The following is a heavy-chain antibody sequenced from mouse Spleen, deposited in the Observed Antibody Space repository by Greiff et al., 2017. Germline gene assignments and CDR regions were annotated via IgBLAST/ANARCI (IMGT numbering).Heavy chain of an antibody. CDR3: ARGDYYDGSWFAY. J-gene: IGHJ3*01. D-gene: IGHD1-1*01. CDR1: GYTFTDYA. CDR2: ISTYYGDA. Sequence: QVQLQQSGAELVRPGVSVKISCKGSGYTFTDYAMHWVKQSHAKSLEWIGVISTYYGDASYNQKFKGKATMTVDKSSSTAYMELARLTSEDSAIYYCARGDYYDGSWFAYWGQGTLVTVSA. V-gene: IGHV1S137*01.